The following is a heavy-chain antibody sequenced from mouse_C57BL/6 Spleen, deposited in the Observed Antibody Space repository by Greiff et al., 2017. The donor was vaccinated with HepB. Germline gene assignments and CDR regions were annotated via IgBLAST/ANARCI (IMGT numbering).Heavy chain of an antibody. CDR2: ISSGGSYT. Sequence: SGGDLVKPGGSLKLSCAASGFTFSSYGMSWVRQTPDKRLEWVATISSGGSYTYYPDSVKGRFTISRDNAKNTLYLQMSSLKSEDTAMYYCARSSPTGTPFAYWGQGTLVTVSA. CDR3: ARSSPTGTPFAY. J-gene: IGHJ3*01. CDR1: GFTFSSYG. D-gene: IGHD4-1*02. V-gene: IGHV5-6*01.